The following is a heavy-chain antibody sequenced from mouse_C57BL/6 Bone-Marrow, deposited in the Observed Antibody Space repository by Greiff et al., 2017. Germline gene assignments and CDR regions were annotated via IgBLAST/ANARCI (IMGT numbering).Heavy chain of an antibody. CDR2: IYPRSGNT. CDR3: ASGFAY. J-gene: IGHJ3*01. Sequence: VKLMESGAELARPGASVKLSCTASGYTFTSYGISWVQQRTEKGLEWIGEIYPRSGNTYYHEKLTGQATLSADKSSSTPYLEIRSLTSVNSAVYVCASGFAYRGKESLVTVSA. CDR1: GYTFTSYG. V-gene: IGHV1-81*01.